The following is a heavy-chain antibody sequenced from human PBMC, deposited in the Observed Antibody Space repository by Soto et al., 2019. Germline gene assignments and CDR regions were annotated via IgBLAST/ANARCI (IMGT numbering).Heavy chain of an antibody. D-gene: IGHD3-3*01. Sequence: SVNGSCKASGGTFSSYAISWVRQAPGQGLEWMGGIIPIFGTANYAQKFQGRVTITADKSTSTAYMELSSLRSEDTAVYYCARENTRPFPRITIFGVVIIPYGMDVGGQGTTVTLSS. J-gene: IGHJ6*02. CDR3: ARENTRPFPRITIFGVVIIPYGMDV. CDR1: GGTFSSYA. V-gene: IGHV1-69*06. CDR2: IIPIFGTA.